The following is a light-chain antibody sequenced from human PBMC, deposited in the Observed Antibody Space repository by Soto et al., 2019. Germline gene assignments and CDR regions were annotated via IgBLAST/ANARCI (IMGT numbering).Light chain of an antibody. CDR3: QQRRDWPRT. Sequence: EIVLTQSPATLSLSPGERATLSCRASQSVSTYLVWYQQKPGQAPRLLIHDVFNRATGIPARFSGSGSGTDFTLTISSLEPEDFAVYYCQQRRDWPRTFGQGTKVEIK. J-gene: IGKJ1*01. V-gene: IGKV3-11*01. CDR1: QSVSTY. CDR2: DVF.